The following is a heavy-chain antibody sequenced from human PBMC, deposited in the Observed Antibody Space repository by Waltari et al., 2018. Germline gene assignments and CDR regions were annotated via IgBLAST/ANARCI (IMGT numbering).Heavy chain of an antibody. CDR1: GDSMNNYL. Sequence: QVVLQESGPGLVKPSETLSLTCSVSGDSMNNYLWTWIRQTPGKGLEWIGYISYSGTNNYNPSLKSRVTISLDTSKNQFSLKLNSVTAADSAVYYCAREPGYCRGGSCYFSGDNAYDVWGRGTMVTVSS. CDR2: ISYSGTN. J-gene: IGHJ3*01. D-gene: IGHD2-15*01. CDR3: AREPGYCRGGSCYFSGDNAYDV. V-gene: IGHV4-59*01.